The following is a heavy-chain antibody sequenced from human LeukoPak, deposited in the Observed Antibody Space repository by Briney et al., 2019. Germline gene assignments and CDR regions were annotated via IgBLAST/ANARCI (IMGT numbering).Heavy chain of an antibody. Sequence: ASVKVSCKSSGYTFTGQYIQWVRQAPGQGLEWMGWINPNSGGTNYAQKFQGWVTMTRDTSTSTAYMELSRLRSVDTAVYYCARVQQDCQTRLGILRCAFDIWGQGTMVTVSS. V-gene: IGHV1-2*04. CDR1: GYTFTGQY. D-gene: IGHD3-16*01. J-gene: IGHJ3*02. CDR2: INPNSGGT. CDR3: ARVQQDCQTRLGILRCAFDI.